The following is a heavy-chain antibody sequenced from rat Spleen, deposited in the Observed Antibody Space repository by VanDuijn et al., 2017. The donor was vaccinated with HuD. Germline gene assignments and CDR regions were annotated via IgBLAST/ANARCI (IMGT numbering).Heavy chain of an antibody. V-gene: IGHV5-29*01. CDR2: ISYDDKTT. Sequence: EVQLVESDGGLVQPGRSLKLSCADSGFTFSNYGMAWVRQAPTKGLAWVATISYDDKTTYYPDSVKGRFTISRDNTKNNLYLKMDNLRSEDTATYYCTRAVYLRDWYFDFWGPGTMVTVSS. CDR3: TRAVYLRDWYFDF. D-gene: IGHD2-1*01. J-gene: IGHJ1*01. CDR1: GFTFSNYG.